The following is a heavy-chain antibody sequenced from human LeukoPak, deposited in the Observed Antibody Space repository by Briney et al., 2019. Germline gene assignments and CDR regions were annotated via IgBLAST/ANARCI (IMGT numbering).Heavy chain of an antibody. D-gene: IGHD2-8*01. CDR3: ASVYHSF. J-gene: IGHJ4*02. V-gene: IGHV3-66*01. Sequence: GGSLRLSCAASGFTFSSYAMSWVRQAPGKGPEWVSVIYSGGSTQYADSVKGRFTVSRDKSKNTLFLQMNSLRAEDTAVYYCASVYHSFWGQGTRVTVSS. CDR1: GFTFSSYA. CDR2: IYSGGST.